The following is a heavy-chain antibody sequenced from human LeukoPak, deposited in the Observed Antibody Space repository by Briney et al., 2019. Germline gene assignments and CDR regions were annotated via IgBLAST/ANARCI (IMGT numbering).Heavy chain of an antibody. V-gene: IGHV3-30-3*01. CDR2: VSYDGTDT. CDR3: AKDSSSSWPPSNY. D-gene: IGHD6-13*01. J-gene: IGHJ4*02. CDR1: GFTFTNYA. Sequence: GGSLRLSCAASGFTFTNYAMNWVRQAPGKGLEWVATVSYDGTDTSYADSVKGRFTISRDNSKNTLYLQMNSLRAEDTAVYYCAKDSSSSWPPSNYWGQGTQVTVSS.